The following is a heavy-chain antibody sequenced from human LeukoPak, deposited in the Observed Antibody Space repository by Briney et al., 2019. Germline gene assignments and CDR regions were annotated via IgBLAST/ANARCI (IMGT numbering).Heavy chain of an antibody. CDR2: IRTDGYT. CDR3: ARVNYDILTGYYPAFDY. V-gene: IGHV3-13*04. J-gene: IGHJ4*02. D-gene: IGHD3-9*01. Sequence: PGGSLRLSCVASGFTLSDYDMHWVRQAPGKGLEWVSAIRTDGYTYYPDAVKGRFTISRENAKNSLYLQMNSLRAEDTAVYYCARVNYDILTGYYPAFDYWGQGTLVTVSS. CDR1: GFTLSDYD.